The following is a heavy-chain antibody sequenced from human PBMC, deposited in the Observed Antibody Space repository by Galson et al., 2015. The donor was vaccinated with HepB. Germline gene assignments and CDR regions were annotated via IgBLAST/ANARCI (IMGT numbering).Heavy chain of an antibody. J-gene: IGHJ3*02. CDR3: ARNRGDRVTIFGVVNAFDI. V-gene: IGHV1-69*04. D-gene: IGHD3-3*01. CDR2: IIPILGIA. Sequence: SVKVSCKASGGTFSSYAISWVRQAPGQGLEWMGRIIPILGIANYAQKFQGRVTITADKSTSTAYMELSSLRSEDTAVYYCARNRGDRVTIFGVVNAFDIWVQGTMVTVSS. CDR1: GGTFSSYA.